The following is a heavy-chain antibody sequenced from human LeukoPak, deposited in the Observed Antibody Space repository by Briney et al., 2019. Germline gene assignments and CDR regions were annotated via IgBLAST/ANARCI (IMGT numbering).Heavy chain of an antibody. CDR1: GYTFTTYW. Sequence: GESLKISCKGSGYTFTTYWIGWVRQMPGKGLEWMGIIYPGDSDPRYSPSFQGQVTISADTSISTAYLQWSSLKASDTAIYYCARKNPTALRNNWFDPWGQGTLVTVSS. CDR3: ARKNPTALRNNWFDP. J-gene: IGHJ5*02. V-gene: IGHV5-51*01. CDR2: IYPGDSDP. D-gene: IGHD5-18*01.